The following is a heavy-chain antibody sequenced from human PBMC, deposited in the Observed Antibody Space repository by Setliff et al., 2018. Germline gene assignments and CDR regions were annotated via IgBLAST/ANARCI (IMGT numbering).Heavy chain of an antibody. D-gene: IGHD3-22*01. V-gene: IGHV4-39*07. CDR3: ARAVDSSGYFPFWYFDL. CDR1: GGSIGRSSSY. CDR2: IYYSGTT. J-gene: IGHJ2*01. Sequence: PSETLSLTCTVSGGSIGRSSSYWGWIRQPPGKGLEWIGNIYYSGTTYYNPSLKSRVTISVDTSKNQLSLNLTSVTAADTAIYFCARAVDSSGYFPFWYFDLWGRGTLVT.